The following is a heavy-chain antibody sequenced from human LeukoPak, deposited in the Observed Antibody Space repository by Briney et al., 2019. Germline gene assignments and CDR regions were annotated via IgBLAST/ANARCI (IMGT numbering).Heavy chain of an antibody. CDR1: GYTFTSYG. D-gene: IGHD5-12*01. Sequence: ASVKVSCTASGYTFTSYGISWVRQAPGQGLEWMGWISAYNGNTNYAQKLQGRVTMTTDTSTSTAYMELSSLRSEDTAVYYCAREGGYDFMGRPVIFDYWGQGTLVTVSS. CDR3: AREGGYDFMGRPVIFDY. V-gene: IGHV1-18*01. J-gene: IGHJ4*02. CDR2: ISAYNGNT.